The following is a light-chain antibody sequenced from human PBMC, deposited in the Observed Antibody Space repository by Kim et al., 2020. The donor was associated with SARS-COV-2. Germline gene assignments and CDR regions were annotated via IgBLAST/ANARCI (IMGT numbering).Light chain of an antibody. V-gene: IGKV1-39*01. CDR1: QSISSY. J-gene: IGKJ2*01. CDR3: QQSYSTPRT. CDR2: AAS. Sequence: SAAVGDRVTITCRASQSISSYLNWYQQKPGKAPKLLIYAASSLQSGVPSRFSGSGSGTDFTLTISSLQPKDFATYYCQQSYSTPRTFGQGTKLEI.